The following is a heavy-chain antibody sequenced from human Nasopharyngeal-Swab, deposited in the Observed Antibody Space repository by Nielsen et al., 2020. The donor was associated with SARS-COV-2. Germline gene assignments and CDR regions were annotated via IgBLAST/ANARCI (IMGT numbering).Heavy chain of an antibody. CDR3: ARSARSWYRAYYYYMDV. CDR1: GFTFSSYA. D-gene: IGHD6-13*01. CDR2: ISYDGSNK. Sequence: GGSLRLSCAASGFTFSSYAMHWVRQAPGKGLEWVAVISYDGSNKYYADSVKGRLTISRDNSKNTLYLQMNSLRAEDTAVYYCARSARSWYRAYYYYMDVWGKGITVTVSS. J-gene: IGHJ6*03. V-gene: IGHV3-30-3*01.